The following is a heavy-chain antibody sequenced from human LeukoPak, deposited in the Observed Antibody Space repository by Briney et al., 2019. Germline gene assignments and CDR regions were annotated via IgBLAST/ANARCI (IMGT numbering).Heavy chain of an antibody. Sequence: PGESLKISCKGSGYSFSSYWIAWVRQMPGEGLEWMGIIYPGDSDTTYSPSIQGQVTISADKSISTAYLQWNSLKASDTAMYFCARRRSSTLIDYWGQGTLVTVSS. J-gene: IGHJ4*02. D-gene: IGHD3-10*01. CDR1: GYSFSSYW. V-gene: IGHV5-51*01. CDR2: IYPGDSDT. CDR3: ARRRSSTLIDY.